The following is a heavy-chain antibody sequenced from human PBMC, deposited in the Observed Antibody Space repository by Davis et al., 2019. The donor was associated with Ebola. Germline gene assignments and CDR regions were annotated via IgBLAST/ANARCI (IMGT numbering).Heavy chain of an antibody. D-gene: IGHD6-13*01. CDR3: ARIGYSSSWYKLISWFDP. CDR2: ISAYNGNT. J-gene: IGHJ5*02. CDR1: GYTFTSYG. Sequence: ASVKVSCKASGYTFTSYGISWVRQAPGQGLEWMGWISAYNGNTNYAQKLQGRVTMTTDTSTSTAYMELRSLRSDDTAVYYCARIGYSSSWYKLISWFDPWGQGTLVTVSS. V-gene: IGHV1-18*01.